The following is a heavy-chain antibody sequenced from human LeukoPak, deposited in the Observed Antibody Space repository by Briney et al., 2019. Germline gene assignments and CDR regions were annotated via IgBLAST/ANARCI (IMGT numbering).Heavy chain of an antibody. Sequence: GGSLRLSYAASGFTFSSYSMNWVRQAPGKGLEWVSSISSSSSYIYYADSVKGRFTISRDNAKNSLYLQMNSLRAEDTAVYYCARENYGGNYHDAFDIWGQGTMVTVSS. J-gene: IGHJ3*02. CDR1: GFTFSSYS. D-gene: IGHD4-23*01. CDR3: ARENYGGNYHDAFDI. V-gene: IGHV3-21*01. CDR2: ISSSSSYI.